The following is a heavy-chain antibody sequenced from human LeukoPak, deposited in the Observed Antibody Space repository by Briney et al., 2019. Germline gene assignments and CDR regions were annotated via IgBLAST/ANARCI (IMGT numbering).Heavy chain of an antibody. CDR3: AKEGGYCSSTSCYNEDAFDI. CDR2: IGNSEQT. CDR1: GFTFSSYV. D-gene: IGHD2-2*02. Sequence: PGGSLRLSCAASGFTFSSYVMTWVRQAPGKGLEWVSTIGNSEQTHYADSVKGRFTISRDNSKNTLYLQMNSLRAEDTAVYYCAKEGGYCSSTSCYNEDAFDIWGQGTMVTVSS. V-gene: IGHV3-23*01. J-gene: IGHJ3*02.